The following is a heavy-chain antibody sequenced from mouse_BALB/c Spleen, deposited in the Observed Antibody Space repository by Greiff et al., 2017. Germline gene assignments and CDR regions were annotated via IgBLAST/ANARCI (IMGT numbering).Heavy chain of an antibody. CDR2: ISYSGST. D-gene: IGHD2-1*01. V-gene: IGHV3-2*02. CDR3: ARGWYSYAMDY. CDR1: GYSITSDYA. Sequence: VQLKESGPGLVKPSQSLSLTCTVTGYSITSDYAWNWIRQFPGNKLEWMGYISYSGSTSYNPSLKSRISITRDTSKNQFFLQLNSVTTEDTATYYCARGWYSYAMDYWGQGTSVTVSS. J-gene: IGHJ4*01.